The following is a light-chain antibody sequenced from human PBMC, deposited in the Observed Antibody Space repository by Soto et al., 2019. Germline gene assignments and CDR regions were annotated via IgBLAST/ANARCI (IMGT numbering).Light chain of an antibody. J-gene: IGKJ1*01. CDR2: AAS. CDR3: LQDYNYPWT. Sequence: AIQMTQSPASLSSSVGCRLTVTCRASQGIRNELGWYQQNTGKAPKLLIYAASTLQSGVPSRFSGSGSGTDFTLTISSLQPEDFATYYCLQDYNYPWTFGQGTKVDIK. V-gene: IGKV1-6*01. CDR1: QGIRNE.